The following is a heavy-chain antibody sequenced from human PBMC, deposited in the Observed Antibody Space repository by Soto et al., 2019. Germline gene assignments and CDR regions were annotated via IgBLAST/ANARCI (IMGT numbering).Heavy chain of an antibody. CDR2: ISYDGSDK. D-gene: IGHD3-10*01. Sequence: QVQLVESGGGVVQPGRSLRLSCAASGFPFTSYGMHWVREGPDKGLEWVAIISYDGSDKYYADSVKGRFTISRDNSKNPLYLQMNSLRPEDTALYYCGGGQYYFDYRGQGTLVIVSS. J-gene: IGHJ4*02. V-gene: IGHV3-30*03. CDR1: GFPFTSYG. CDR3: GGGQYYFDY.